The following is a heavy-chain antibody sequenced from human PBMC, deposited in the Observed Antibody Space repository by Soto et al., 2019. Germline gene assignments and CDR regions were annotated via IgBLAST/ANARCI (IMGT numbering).Heavy chain of an antibody. D-gene: IGHD4-17*01. CDR3: ARPDDYGETGPWNY. CDR2: IYSGGST. J-gene: IGHJ4*02. V-gene: IGHV3-66*01. CDR1: GFTVSSNY. Sequence: EVQLVESGGGLVQPGGSLRLSCAASGFTVSSNYMSWVRQAPGKGLEWVSVIYSGGSTYYADSVKGRFTISRDNSKNTLYLQMNSLRAEDTAVYYCARPDDYGETGPWNYWGQGTLVTVSS.